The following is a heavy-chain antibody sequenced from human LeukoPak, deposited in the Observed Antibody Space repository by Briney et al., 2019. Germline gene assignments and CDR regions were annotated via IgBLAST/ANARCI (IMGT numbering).Heavy chain of an antibody. CDR3: ARDSPPDI. V-gene: IGHV3-48*01. CDR1: GFTFSTYS. Sequence: PGGSLRLSCAASGFTFSTYSMNWVRQAPGKGPEWVSYISSSSSTIYYADSVKGRFTISRDNAKNSLYLRMNSLRAEDTAVYYCARDSPPDIWGQGTMVTVSS. CDR2: ISSSSSTI. J-gene: IGHJ3*02.